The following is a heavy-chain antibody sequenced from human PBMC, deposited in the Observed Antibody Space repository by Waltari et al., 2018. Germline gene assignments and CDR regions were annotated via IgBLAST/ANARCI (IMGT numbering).Heavy chain of an antibody. V-gene: IGHV3-53*01. CDR3: ARTLTGYYGPPDY. D-gene: IGHD3-9*01. J-gene: IGHJ4*02. CDR2: IYSGGST. CDR1: GFTFSSNY. Sequence: EVQLVESGGGLIQPGGSLRLSCAASGFTFSSNYMSWVRQAPGKGLEWVSVIYSGGSTYYADSVKGRFTISRDNSKNTLYLQMNSLRAEDTAVYYCARTLTGYYGPPDYWGQGTLVTVSS.